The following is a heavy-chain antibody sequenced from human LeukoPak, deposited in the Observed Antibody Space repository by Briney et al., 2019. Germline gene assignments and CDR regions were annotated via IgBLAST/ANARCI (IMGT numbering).Heavy chain of an antibody. V-gene: IGHV4-59*07. CDR1: GGSISTYY. CDR2: IDYSGNT. D-gene: IGHD3-10*01. Sequence: SDTLSLTCSVSGGSISTYYWSWIRETPGKGLEWIGHIDYSGNTNYNPSLKSRVTMSVDMSKNQFSLRLKSLTAADTAVYYCARASYYGNGMDVWGQGTTVSVSS. CDR3: ARASYYGNGMDV. J-gene: IGHJ6*02.